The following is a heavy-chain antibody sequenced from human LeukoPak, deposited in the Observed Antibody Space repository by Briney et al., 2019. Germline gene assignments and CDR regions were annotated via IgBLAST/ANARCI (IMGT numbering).Heavy chain of an antibody. J-gene: IGHJ3*02. D-gene: IGHD3-22*01. Sequence: PGGSLRLSCAASGFTFSSYWMHWVRQAPGKGLVWVSRINSDGSSTSYADSVKGRFTISRDNAKNTLYLQMNSLRAEDTAVYYCARRTGDYYDSSGSGGFDIWGQGTMVTVSS. V-gene: IGHV3-74*01. CDR1: GFTFSSYW. CDR3: ARRTGDYYDSSGSGGFDI. CDR2: INSDGSST.